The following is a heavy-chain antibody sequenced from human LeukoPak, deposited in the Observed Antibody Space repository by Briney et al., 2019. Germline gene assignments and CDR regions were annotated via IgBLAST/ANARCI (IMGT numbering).Heavy chain of an antibody. D-gene: IGHD3-22*01. Sequence: PSETLSLTCAVYGGSFSGYYWSWIRQPPGKGLEWIGEINHSGSTNYNPSLKSRVTISVDTSKNQFSLKLSSVTAADTAVYYCARARNYYDSSGSGAFDIWGQGTMVTVSS. J-gene: IGHJ3*02. V-gene: IGHV4-34*01. CDR3: ARARNYYDSSGSGAFDI. CDR2: INHSGST. CDR1: GGSFSGYY.